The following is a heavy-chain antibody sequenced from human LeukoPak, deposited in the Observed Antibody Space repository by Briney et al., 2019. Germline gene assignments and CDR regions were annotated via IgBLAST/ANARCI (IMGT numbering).Heavy chain of an antibody. D-gene: IGHD3-3*01. CDR3: ARPGPGGVANSDY. V-gene: IGHV4-39*01. Sequence: KSSETLSLTCTVSGGSISNSIYYWGWIRQPPGKGLEWIGSIYYSGNTYYNPSLKSRVTISVDTSKNQFSLKLSSVTAADTAVYFCARPGPGGVANSDYWGQGTLVTVSS. CDR1: GGSISNSIYY. CDR2: IYYSGNT. J-gene: IGHJ4*02.